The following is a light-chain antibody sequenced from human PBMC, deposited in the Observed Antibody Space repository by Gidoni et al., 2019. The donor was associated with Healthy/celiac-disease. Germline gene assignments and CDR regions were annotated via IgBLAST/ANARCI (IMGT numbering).Light chain of an antibody. CDR3: QEYNNWPYT. V-gene: IGKV3-15*01. Sequence: IVMTQSPATLSVSPGERATLSCRASQSVSSNLAWYQQKPGQAPRLLIDGASTRATGIPARFSGSGSGTEFTLTISRLQSEDFAVYYCQEYNNWPYTFGHGTKLEI. CDR2: GAS. J-gene: IGKJ2*01. CDR1: QSVSSN.